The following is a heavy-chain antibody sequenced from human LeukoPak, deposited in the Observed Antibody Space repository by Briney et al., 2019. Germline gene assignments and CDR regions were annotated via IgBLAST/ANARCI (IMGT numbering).Heavy chain of an antibody. CDR1: GYTLTELS. D-gene: IGHD2-21*02. V-gene: IGHV1-24*01. Sequence: ASVKVSCKVSGYTLTELSMHWVRQAPGKGLEWMGGFDPEDGETIYAQKFQGRVTMTEDTSTDTAYMELSSLRSEDTAVYYCATDSVTARHHYYYYGMDVWRQGTTVTVS. CDR2: FDPEDGET. CDR3: ATDSVTARHHYYYYGMDV. J-gene: IGHJ6*02.